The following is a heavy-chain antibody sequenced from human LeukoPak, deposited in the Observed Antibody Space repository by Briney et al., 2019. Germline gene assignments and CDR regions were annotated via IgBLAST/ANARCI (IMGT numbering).Heavy chain of an antibody. Sequence: GGSLRLSCAASGFTFSSYAMHWVRQAPGKGLEWVAVISYDGSNKYYADSVKGRFTISRDNAKNSLYLQVNSLRVEDTAMYYCAGVGGGDGSGWSTTDYWGQGTLVTVSS. CDR3: AGVGGGDGSGWSTTDY. D-gene: IGHD6-19*01. CDR1: GFTFSSYA. V-gene: IGHV3-30*04. J-gene: IGHJ4*02. CDR2: ISYDGSNK.